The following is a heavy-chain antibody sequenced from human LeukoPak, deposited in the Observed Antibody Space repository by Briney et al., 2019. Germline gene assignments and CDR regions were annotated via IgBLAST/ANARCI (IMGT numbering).Heavy chain of an antibody. D-gene: IGHD5-24*01. CDR1: GFTFSSYAM. V-gene: IGHV4-4*02. CDR2: IYHSGST. CDR3: AREGGAVEMATIHGPDYPQIINWFDP. J-gene: IGHJ5*02. Sequence: GSLRLSCAASGFTFSSYAMSWVRQAPGKGLEWIGEIYHSGSTNYNPPLKSRVTISVDKSKNQFSLKLSSVTAADTAVYYCAREGGAVEMATIHGPDYPQIINWFDPWGQGTLVTVSS.